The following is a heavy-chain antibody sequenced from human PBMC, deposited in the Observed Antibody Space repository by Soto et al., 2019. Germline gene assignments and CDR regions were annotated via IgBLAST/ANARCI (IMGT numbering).Heavy chain of an antibody. CDR3: AKDAVSRNGSHEPFDI. CDR2: VGGGGGGI. V-gene: IGHV3-23*01. D-gene: IGHD2-8*01. CDR1: GFIFREYA. J-gene: IGHJ3*02. Sequence: EAQLLESGGGLVQPGGSLRLSCAASGFIFREYAMSWVRQAPGKGLERVSVVGGGGGGIYYADSVRGRFIVSRDDSSDTLYLQMDRLRVEDTASYYCAKDAVSRNGSHEPFDIWGQGTMVTVSS.